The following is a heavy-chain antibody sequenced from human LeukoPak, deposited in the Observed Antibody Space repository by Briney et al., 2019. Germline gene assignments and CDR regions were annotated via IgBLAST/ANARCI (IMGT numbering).Heavy chain of an antibody. V-gene: IGHV3-9*03. CDR2: ISWNSGSI. D-gene: IGHD6-13*01. CDR1: GFTFDDYA. J-gene: IGHJ5*02. CDR3: AKGWGSGIAAYNWFDP. Sequence: PGGSLRLSCAASGFTFDDYAMHWVRQAPGKGLEWVSGISWNSGSIGYADSVKGRFTISRDNAKNSLYLQMNSLRAEDMALYYCAKGWGSGIAAYNWFDPWGQGTLVTVSS.